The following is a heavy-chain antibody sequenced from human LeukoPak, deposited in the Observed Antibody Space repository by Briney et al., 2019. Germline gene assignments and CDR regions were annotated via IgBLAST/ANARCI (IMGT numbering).Heavy chain of an antibody. V-gene: IGHV3-23*01. D-gene: IGHD3-9*01. CDR3: ARSIAMTGYYFDY. J-gene: IGHJ4*02. CDR2: ISGGGGAT. Sequence: PGGSLRLSCAASGFTFSSYAMSWVRQAPGKGLEWVSTISGGGGATYYADSVKGRFTLSRDNSKNTLHLQLNSLRAEDTAVYYCARSIAMTGYYFDYGGQGTLVTVSS. CDR1: GFTFSSYA.